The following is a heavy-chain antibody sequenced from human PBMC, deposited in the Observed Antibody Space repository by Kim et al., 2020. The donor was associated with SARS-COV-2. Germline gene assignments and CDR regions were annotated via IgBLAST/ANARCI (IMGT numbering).Heavy chain of an antibody. CDR3: AKLGEQLVRPFDF. Sequence: GESLKISCKASGYSFTNYWIGWVRQMPGKGLEWMGIIWPDDSDTRYSPSFQGQVTISADKSISTAYLQWSSLKASDTAIYYCAKLGEQLVRPFDFWGQGTLVTVSS. CDR2: IWPDDSDT. V-gene: IGHV5-51*01. J-gene: IGHJ4*02. D-gene: IGHD6-6*01. CDR1: GYSFTNYW.